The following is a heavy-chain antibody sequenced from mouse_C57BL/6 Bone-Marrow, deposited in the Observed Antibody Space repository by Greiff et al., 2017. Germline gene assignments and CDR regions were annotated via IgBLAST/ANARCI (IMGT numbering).Heavy chain of an antibody. V-gene: IGHV5-4*01. CDR2: ISDGGSYT. J-gene: IGHJ1*03. Sequence: EVQRVESGGGLVKPGGSLKLSCAASGFTFSSYAMSWVRQTPEKRLEWVATISDGGSYTYYPDNVKGRLTISRDNAKNNLYLQMSHLKSEDTAMYYCARIRGWYFDVWGTGTTVTVSS. CDR1: GFTFSSYA. CDR3: ARIRGWYFDV.